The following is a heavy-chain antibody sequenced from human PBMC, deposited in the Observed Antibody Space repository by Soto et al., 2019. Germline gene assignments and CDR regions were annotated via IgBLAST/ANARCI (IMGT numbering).Heavy chain of an antibody. D-gene: IGHD3-22*01. CDR1: GFTFSSYD. V-gene: IGHV3-13*01. J-gene: IGHJ6*02. CDR3: ARDQYDSSGYRYGMDV. Sequence: GGSLRLSCAASGFTFSSYDMHWVRQATGKGLEWVSAIGTAGDTYYPGSVKGRFTISRENAKNSLYLQMNGLRAGDTAVYYCARDQYDSSGYRYGMDVWGQGTTVTVSS. CDR2: IGTAGDT.